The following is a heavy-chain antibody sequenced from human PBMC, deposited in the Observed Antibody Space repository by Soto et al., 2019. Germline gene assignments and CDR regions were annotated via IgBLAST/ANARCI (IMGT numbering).Heavy chain of an antibody. J-gene: IGHJ1*01. D-gene: IGHD6-25*01. Sequence: EVQLVESGGGLVQPGGSLRLSCAASGFTFSSYSMNWVRQAPGKGLEWVSYISSSSSTIYYADSVKGRFTISRDNAKNSLYLQMNSLRDEDTAVYYCARFLATGSPHEYFQHWGQGTLVTVSS. V-gene: IGHV3-48*02. CDR3: ARFLATGSPHEYFQH. CDR2: ISSSSSTI. CDR1: GFTFSSYS.